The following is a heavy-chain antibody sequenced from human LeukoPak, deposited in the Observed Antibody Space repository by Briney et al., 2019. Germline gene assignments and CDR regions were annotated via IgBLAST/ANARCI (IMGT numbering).Heavy chain of an antibody. D-gene: IGHD4-17*01. Sequence: GASVKVSCKASGYTFTSYDINWVRQATGQGLEWMGWMNPNSGNTGYAQKFQGRVTITRNTSISTAYMELSSLRSEDTAVYYCARGTDDYGDFPIRFDPWGQGTLVTVSS. J-gene: IGHJ5*02. CDR2: MNPNSGNT. V-gene: IGHV1-8*03. CDR3: ARGTDDYGDFPIRFDP. CDR1: GYTFTSYD.